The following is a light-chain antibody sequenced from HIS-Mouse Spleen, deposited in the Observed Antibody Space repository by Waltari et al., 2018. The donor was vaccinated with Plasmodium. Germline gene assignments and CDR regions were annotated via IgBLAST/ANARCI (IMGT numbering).Light chain of an antibody. CDR1: QSVSSN. CDR3: QQYNNWSFT. V-gene: IGKV3-15*01. Sequence: EIVITQSPATLSVSPGERPTLPCRASQSVSSNLAWYQQKPGQAPRLLIYGASTRATGIPARFSGSGSGTEFTLTISSLQSEDFAVYYCQQYNNWSFTFGPGTKVDIK. CDR2: GAS. J-gene: IGKJ3*01.